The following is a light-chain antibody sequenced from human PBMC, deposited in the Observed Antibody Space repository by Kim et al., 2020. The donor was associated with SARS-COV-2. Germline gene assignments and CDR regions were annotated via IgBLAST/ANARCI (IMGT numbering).Light chain of an antibody. CDR3: QQYGSSPVT. CDR1: QSVSSNY. CDR2: RAS. Sequence: EIVLTQSPGTLSLSPGERATLSCRASQSVSSNYLAWYQQKPGQAPRLLIYRASSRATGIPDRFSGSGSGTDFTLTISRLEPEDFAVYYCQQYGSSPVTFAQGTKLEIK. J-gene: IGKJ2*01. V-gene: IGKV3-20*01.